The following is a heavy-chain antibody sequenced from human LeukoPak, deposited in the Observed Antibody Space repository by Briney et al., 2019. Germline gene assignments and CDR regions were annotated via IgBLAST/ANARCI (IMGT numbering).Heavy chain of an antibody. D-gene: IGHD2-15*01. J-gene: IGHJ4*02. Sequence: ASVKVSCKASGYTFTDYYIHWVRQAPGQALEYMGWINPNSGGTSYAQKFHDRVTMTRDTSLTSAYLELSRLTSDDTAVYYCARYLSSGGDYWGQGTLVTVPS. V-gene: IGHV1-2*02. CDR2: INPNSGGT. CDR1: GYTFTDYY. CDR3: ARYLSSGGDY.